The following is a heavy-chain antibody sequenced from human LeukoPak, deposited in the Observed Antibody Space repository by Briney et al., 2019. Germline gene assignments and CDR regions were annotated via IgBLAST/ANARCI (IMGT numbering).Heavy chain of an antibody. D-gene: IGHD4-17*01. CDR1: GGSFSGYY. Sequence: SETLSLTCAVYGGSFSGYYWSWIRQPPGKGLEWIGEINHSGSTNYNPSLKSRVTISVDTSKNQFSLKLSSVTAADTAVYYCARERLTTVTIGDHAFDIWGQGTMVTVSS. J-gene: IGHJ3*02. CDR2: INHSGST. CDR3: ARERLTTVTIGDHAFDI. V-gene: IGHV4-34*01.